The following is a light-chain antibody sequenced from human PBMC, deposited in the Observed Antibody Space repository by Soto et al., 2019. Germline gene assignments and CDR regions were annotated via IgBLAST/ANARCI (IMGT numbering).Light chain of an antibody. V-gene: IGLV2-8*01. Sequence: QSVLTQPPSASGSPGQSVTISCTGTSSDVGGYNFVSWYQQHPGKAPKLMIYEVSKRPSGVPDRFSGSKSGNTASLTVSELQAEDEADYYCSSYAGSNNLGVFGTGTKVTVL. CDR1: SSDVGGYNF. CDR2: EVS. J-gene: IGLJ1*01. CDR3: SSYAGSNNLGV.